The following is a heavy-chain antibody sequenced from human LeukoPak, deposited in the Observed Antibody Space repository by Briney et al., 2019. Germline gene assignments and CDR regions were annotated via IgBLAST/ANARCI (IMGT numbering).Heavy chain of an antibody. CDR1: GFTFSSYE. Sequence: PGGSLRLSCAASGFTFSSYEMNWVRQAPGKGLEWVSYISSSGSTIYYADSVKGRFTISRDNAKNSLYLQMNSLRAEDTAVYYCAREDSPQTYYYDSSGLDYWGQGTLVTVSS. D-gene: IGHD3-22*01. V-gene: IGHV3-48*03. J-gene: IGHJ4*02. CDR2: ISSSGSTI. CDR3: AREDSPQTYYYDSSGLDY.